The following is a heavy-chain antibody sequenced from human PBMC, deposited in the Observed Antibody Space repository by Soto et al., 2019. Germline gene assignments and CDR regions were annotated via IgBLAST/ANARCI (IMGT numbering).Heavy chain of an antibody. CDR1: GYTFTSYG. Sequence: GASVKVSCKASGYTFTSYGISWVRQAPGQGLEWMGWISAYNGNTNYAQKLQGRVTMTTDTSTSTAYMELRSLRSDDTAVYYCAREQDIVVVAPERFDYWGQGTLVTVSS. CDR3: AREQDIVVVAPERFDY. J-gene: IGHJ4*02. V-gene: IGHV1-18*04. D-gene: IGHD2-15*01. CDR2: ISAYNGNT.